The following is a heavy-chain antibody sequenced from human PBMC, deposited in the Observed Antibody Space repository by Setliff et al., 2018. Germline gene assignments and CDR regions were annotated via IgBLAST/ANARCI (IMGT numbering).Heavy chain of an antibody. CDR3: ARGLNYYDSSGYYPSKTYYFAY. CDR1: GGSISSGSYY. J-gene: IGHJ4*02. D-gene: IGHD3-22*01. CDR2: IYTSGST. V-gene: IGHV4-61*09. Sequence: LSLTCTVSGGSISSGSYYWSWIRQPAGKGLEWIGHIYTSGSTNYNPSLKSRVTISVYTSKNQFSLRLSSVTAADTAVYYCARGLNYYDSSGYYPSKTYYFAYWGQGTLVTVSS.